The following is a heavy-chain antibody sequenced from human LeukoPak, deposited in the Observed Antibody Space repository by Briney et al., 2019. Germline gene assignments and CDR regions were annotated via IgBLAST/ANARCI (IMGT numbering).Heavy chain of an antibody. D-gene: IGHD3-22*01. CDR3: ASNYYDSSGYHYFDY. CDR1: GFTVSSSY. J-gene: IGHJ4*02. CDR2: IYSGGST. V-gene: IGHV3-53*01. Sequence: GRSLRLSSAASGFTVSSSYMSWVRQAPGKGLEWVSVIYSGGSTYYADSVKGRFTISRDNSKNTLYLQMNSLRAEDTAVYYCASNYYDSSGYHYFDYWGQGTLVTVSS.